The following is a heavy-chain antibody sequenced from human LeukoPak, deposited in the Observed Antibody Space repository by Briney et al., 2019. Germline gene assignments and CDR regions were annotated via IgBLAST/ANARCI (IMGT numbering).Heavy chain of an antibody. J-gene: IGHJ5*02. CDR1: GGSISSYY. V-gene: IGHV4-59*01. CDR2: IHYSGST. CDR3: ARGSITMVRGVGFDP. D-gene: IGHD3-10*01. Sequence: SETLSLTCTVSGGSISSYYWSWIRQPPGKGLEWIGYIHYSGSTNYNPSLKSRVTISVDTSKNQFSLKLSSVTAADAAVYYCARGSITMVRGVGFDPWGQGTLVTVSS.